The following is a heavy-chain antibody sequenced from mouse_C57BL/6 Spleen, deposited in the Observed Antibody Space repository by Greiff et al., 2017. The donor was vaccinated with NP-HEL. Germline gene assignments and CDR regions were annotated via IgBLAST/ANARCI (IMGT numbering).Heavy chain of an antibody. J-gene: IGHJ1*03. CDR3: ARSPIYYDYDVGYFDV. CDR1: GYTFTSYW. Sequence: QVQLQQPGAELVKPGASVKLSSKASGYTFTSYWMHWLKQRPGRGLEWIGRIDPNSGGTKYNEKFKSKATLTVDKPSSTAYMQLSSRTSEDSAVYYCARSPIYYDYDVGYFDVWGTGTTVTVSS. V-gene: IGHV1-62-3*01. CDR2: IDPNSGGT. D-gene: IGHD2-4*01.